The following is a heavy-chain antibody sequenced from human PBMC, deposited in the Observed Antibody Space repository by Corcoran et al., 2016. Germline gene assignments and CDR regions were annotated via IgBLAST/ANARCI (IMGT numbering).Heavy chain of an antibody. CDR3: ARRSGGNSGGWCGPSPD. D-gene: IGHD2-21*02. CDR1: GYTFTSYA. Sequence: QVQLVQSGAEVKKPGASVKVSCKASGYTFTSYAMHWVRQAPGQRLEWMGWINAGNGNTKYSQKYQGRVTITRDTSASTAYMVLSSLRSEDTAEDYCARRSGGNSGGWCGPSPDWGQGTLVTVSS. J-gene: IGHJ4*02. V-gene: IGHV1-3*01. CDR2: INAGNGNT.